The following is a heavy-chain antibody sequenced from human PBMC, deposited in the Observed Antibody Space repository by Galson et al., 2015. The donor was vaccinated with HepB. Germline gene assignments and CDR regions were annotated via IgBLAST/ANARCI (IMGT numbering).Heavy chain of an antibody. CDR2: IYPGDSDT. D-gene: IGHD3-10*01. J-gene: IGHJ4*02. Sequence: QSGAEVKKPGESLKISCKGFGYSFTSYWIGWVRQMPGKGLKWMGIIYPGDSDTRYSPSFQGQVTISADKSISTAYLQWSSLKASDTAMYYCARLRGSGSYYDHFDYWGQGTLVTVSS. CDR3: ARLRGSGSYYDHFDY. CDR1: GYSFTSYW. V-gene: IGHV5-51*01.